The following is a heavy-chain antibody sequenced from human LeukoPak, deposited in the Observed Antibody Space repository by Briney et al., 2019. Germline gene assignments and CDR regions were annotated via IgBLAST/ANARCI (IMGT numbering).Heavy chain of an antibody. CDR2: IYTSGST. V-gene: IGHV4-61*02. CDR3: ARGTDYNVLYYYYMDV. D-gene: IGHD4-11*01. Sequence: SETLSLTCTVSGGSISSGSYYWSWIRQPAGKGLEWIGRIYTSGSTNYNPSLKSRVTISVDTSKNQFSLKLSSVTAADTAVYYCARGTDYNVLYYYYMDVWGKGTTVTVSS. CDR1: GGSISSGSYY. J-gene: IGHJ6*03.